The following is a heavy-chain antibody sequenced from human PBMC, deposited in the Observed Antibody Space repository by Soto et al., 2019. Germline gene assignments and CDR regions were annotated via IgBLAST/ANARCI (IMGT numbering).Heavy chain of an antibody. V-gene: IGHV3-66*04. J-gene: IGHJ4*02. Sequence: EVQLMESGGGLVQPGGSLRLSCAASGVTVSSNYMSWVRQAPGKGLEWVSVIYSGGSTYYADSVKGRFTISRDNSKNTLYLQMNSLRAEDTAVYYCARHGYNYGGGYFDYWGQGTLGTVSP. CDR3: ARHGYNYGGGYFDY. CDR2: IYSGGST. D-gene: IGHD5-18*01. CDR1: GVTVSSNY.